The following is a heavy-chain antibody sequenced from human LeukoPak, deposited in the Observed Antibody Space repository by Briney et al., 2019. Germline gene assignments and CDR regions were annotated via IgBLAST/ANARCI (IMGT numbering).Heavy chain of an antibody. J-gene: IGHJ3*02. CDR2: ISISGGST. CDR1: GFTFSSYA. V-gene: IGHV3-23*01. D-gene: IGHD1-26*01. Sequence: GGSLRLSCAASGFTFSSYAMSWVRLAPGKGLEWVSTISISGGSTYYADSVKRRFTISRDKSKSTLYLQMNSLRVEDTAMYYCARVRELLRDAFDMWGQGTVVTVSS. CDR3: ARVRELLRDAFDM.